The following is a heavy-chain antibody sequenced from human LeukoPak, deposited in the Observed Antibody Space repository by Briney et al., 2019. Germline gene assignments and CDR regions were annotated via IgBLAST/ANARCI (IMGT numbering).Heavy chain of an antibody. CDR2: IYTSGST. D-gene: IGHD6-6*01. Sequence: PSETLSLTCTVSGGSISSYYWSWIRQPAGKGLEWIGRIYTSGSTNYNPSLKSRVTISVDTSKNQFSLKLSSVTAADTAVYYCARDLVYSSSRWDAFDIWGQGTMVTVSS. CDR1: GGSISSYY. CDR3: ARDLVYSSSRWDAFDI. V-gene: IGHV4-4*07. J-gene: IGHJ3*02.